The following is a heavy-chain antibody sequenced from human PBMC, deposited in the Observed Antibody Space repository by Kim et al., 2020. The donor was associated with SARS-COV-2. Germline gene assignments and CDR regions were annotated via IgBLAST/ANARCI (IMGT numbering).Heavy chain of an antibody. Sequence: GGSLRLSCVASGFAFSNYWMNWVRQPPGMGLEWVASMKEDGTDASYADSVRGRFTISRDNAKKSLYLQMNSLRAEDTAIYYCARDNIPGAWGQGTLVIVSS. J-gene: IGHJ5*02. CDR3: ARDNIPGA. CDR2: MKEDGTDA. V-gene: IGHV3-7*03. CDR1: GFAFSNYW. D-gene: IGHD3-10*01.